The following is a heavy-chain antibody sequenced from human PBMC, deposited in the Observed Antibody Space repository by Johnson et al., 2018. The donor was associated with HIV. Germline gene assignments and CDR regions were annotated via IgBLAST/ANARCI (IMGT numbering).Heavy chain of an antibody. Sequence: VQLVESGGGLVKPGGSLRLSCAASGFTFSNAWMSWVRQAPGKGLEWVGRIKSKTDGGTTDYAAPVKGRFTISRDDSKNTLYLQMNNLKTEDTAVYYCTVPASIAVAGLGAFDIWGQGTMVTVSS. CDR2: IKSKTDGGTT. D-gene: IGHD6-19*01. CDR3: TVPASIAVAGLGAFDI. CDR1: GFTFSNAW. J-gene: IGHJ3*02. V-gene: IGHV3-15*01.